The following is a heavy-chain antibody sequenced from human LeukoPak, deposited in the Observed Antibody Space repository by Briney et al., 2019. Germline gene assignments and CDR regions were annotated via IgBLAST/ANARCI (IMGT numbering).Heavy chain of an antibody. CDR3: ARLRFQSGNTYYFDY. V-gene: IGHV5-51*01. CDR2: ISPDDSTT. Sequence: GESLKISCTCSGYNFATYWIGWVRQMPRKGLEWMGVISPDDSTTAYSPSFKGQVTISVDKSITTAYLQWSSLKASDTAMYYCARLRFQSGNTYYFDYWGQGSLVTVSS. D-gene: IGHD1-26*01. CDR1: GYNFATYW. J-gene: IGHJ4*02.